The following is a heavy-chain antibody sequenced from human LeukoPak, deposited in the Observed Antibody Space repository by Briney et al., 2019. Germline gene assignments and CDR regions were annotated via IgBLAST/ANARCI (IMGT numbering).Heavy chain of an antibody. J-gene: IGHJ5*02. Sequence: PSETLSLTCTVSGGSISSSSYYWGWIRQPPGKGLEWIGSIYYSGSTNYNPSLKSRVTISVDTSKNQFSLKLSSVTAADTAVYYCARVRTGGYSYGYHPNWFDPWGQGTLVTVSS. V-gene: IGHV4-39*07. CDR2: IYYSGST. CDR1: GGSISSSSYY. CDR3: ARVRTGGYSYGYHPNWFDP. D-gene: IGHD5-18*01.